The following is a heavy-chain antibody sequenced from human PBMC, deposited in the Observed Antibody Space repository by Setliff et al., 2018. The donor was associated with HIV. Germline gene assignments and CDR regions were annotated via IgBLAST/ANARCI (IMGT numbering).Heavy chain of an antibody. CDR1: GGSFSDYY. Sequence: ASETLSLTCTVSGGSFSDYYRSWIRQPPGKGLEWIGYIYTSGSTNYNPSLKSRVTISVDTSKNQFSLKLRSVTAADTAVYFCARQTYYYDNSGHNWFDPWGQGTLVTVSS. V-gene: IGHV4-4*09. J-gene: IGHJ5*02. CDR3: ARQTYYYDNSGHNWFDP. D-gene: IGHD3-22*01. CDR2: IYTSGST.